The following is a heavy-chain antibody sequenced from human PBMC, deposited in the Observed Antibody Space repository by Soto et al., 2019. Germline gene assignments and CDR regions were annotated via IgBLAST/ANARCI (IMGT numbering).Heavy chain of an antibody. CDR1: GFTFSSYA. J-gene: IGHJ4*02. Sequence: EVQLVESGGGLVQPGGSLRLSCSASGFTFSSYAMHWVRQAPGKGLEYVSAISSNGGSTYYADSVKGRFTISRDNSKNTLYLQMSRRGAEDTIVYYCAGGYGRNWGQGTLVTVSS. D-gene: IGHD2-15*01. CDR2: ISSNGGST. V-gene: IGHV3-64D*06. CDR3: AGGYGRN.